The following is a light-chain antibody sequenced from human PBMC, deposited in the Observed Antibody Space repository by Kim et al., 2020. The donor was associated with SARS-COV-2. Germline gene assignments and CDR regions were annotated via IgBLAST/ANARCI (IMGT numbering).Light chain of an antibody. J-gene: IGKJ1*01. CDR3: QQYNDWWT. CDR1: QSISRN. CDR2: GAS. V-gene: IGKV3-15*01. Sequence: PVSPGERATLSGRASQSISRNLAWYQQKLGQAPRLLIYGASTRATGIPDRFSGSGSGTEFTLTISSLQSEDFAVYYCQQYNDWWTFGQGTKVDIK.